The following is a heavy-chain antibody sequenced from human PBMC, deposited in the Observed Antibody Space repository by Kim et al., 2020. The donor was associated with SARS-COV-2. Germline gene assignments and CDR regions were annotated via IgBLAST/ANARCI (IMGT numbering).Heavy chain of an antibody. D-gene: IGHD3-22*01. Sequence: SVKGRFTISRDNSKNALYLQMNGLRAEDTAVYYCARDYYDSSGYSYLFDYRGQGTLVSVSS. CDR3: ARDYYDSSGYSYLFDY. V-gene: IGHV3-30*07. J-gene: IGHJ4*02.